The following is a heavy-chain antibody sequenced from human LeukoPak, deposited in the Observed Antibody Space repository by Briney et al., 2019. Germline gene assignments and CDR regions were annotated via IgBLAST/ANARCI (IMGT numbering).Heavy chain of an antibody. CDR3: TTGPYVLR. Sequence: GGSLRLSCAASGFTFSSAWMSWVRQVAGKGLEWVGRIKTKGEGGTTDYAAPVKDRFTISRDGSKNTVFLQMNSLKSEDTAVYYCTTGPYVLRWGQGTLVTVSS. D-gene: IGHD3-10*02. CDR1: GFTFSSAW. V-gene: IGHV3-15*01. CDR2: IKTKGEGGTT. J-gene: IGHJ4*02.